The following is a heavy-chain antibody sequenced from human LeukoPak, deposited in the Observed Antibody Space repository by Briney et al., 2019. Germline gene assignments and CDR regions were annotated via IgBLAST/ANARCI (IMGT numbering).Heavy chain of an antibody. CDR2: ISSSSSYI. CDR3: ARVVVAATNNWFDP. J-gene: IGHJ5*02. CDR1: GFTFSSYS. D-gene: IGHD2-15*01. Sequence: PGGPLRLSCAASGFTFSSYSMNWVRQAPGKGLEWVSSISSSSSYIYYADSVKGRFTISRDNAKNSLYLQMNSLRAEDTAVYYCARVVVAATNNWFDPWGQGTLVTVSS. V-gene: IGHV3-21*01.